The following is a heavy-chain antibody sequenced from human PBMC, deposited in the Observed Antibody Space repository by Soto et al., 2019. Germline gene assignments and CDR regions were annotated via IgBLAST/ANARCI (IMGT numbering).Heavy chain of an antibody. J-gene: IGHJ6*02. V-gene: IGHV3-7*03. D-gene: IGHD7-27*01. Sequence: EVQLVESGGGLVQPGGSLRLSCAASGFTFSSYWMSWVRQAPGKGLEWVANIKQDGSEKYYVDSVKGRFTISRDNAKNSLYLQMKSLRAEDTAVYYCARDNGGWWSGGMDVWGQGTTVTVSS. CDR2: IKQDGSEK. CDR1: GFTFSSYW. CDR3: ARDNGGWWSGGMDV.